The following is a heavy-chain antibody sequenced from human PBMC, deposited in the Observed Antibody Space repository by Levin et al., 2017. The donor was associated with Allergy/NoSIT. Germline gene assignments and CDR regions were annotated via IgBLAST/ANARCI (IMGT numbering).Heavy chain of an antibody. J-gene: IGHJ4*02. CDR2: ISSSSSYI. CDR1: GFTFSSYS. Sequence: GESLKISCAASGFTFSSYSMNWVRQAPGKGLEWVSSISSSSSYIYYADSVKGRFTISRDNAKNSLYLQMNSLRAEDTAVYYCARELKGDVPDYWGQGTLVTVSS. CDR3: ARELKGDVPDY. D-gene: IGHD2-21*02. V-gene: IGHV3-21*01.